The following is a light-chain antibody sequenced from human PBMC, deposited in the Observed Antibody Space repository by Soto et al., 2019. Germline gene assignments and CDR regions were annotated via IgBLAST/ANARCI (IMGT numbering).Light chain of an antibody. CDR1: QSINVR. J-gene: IGKJ1*01. Sequence: DIQMTQSPSTLSASVGDRVTITCRASQSINVRLAWYQQKPGNAPKVLIYDASRMESGVPSRFSGSASGTEFTLTIRSLQPDDFATYYCQQYYSDRTFGQGTKV. CDR2: DAS. V-gene: IGKV1-5*01. CDR3: QQYYSDRT.